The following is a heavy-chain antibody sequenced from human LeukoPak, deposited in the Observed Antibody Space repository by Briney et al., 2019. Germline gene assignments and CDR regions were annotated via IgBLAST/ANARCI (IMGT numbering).Heavy chain of an antibody. CDR3: ARGIAAAVFGMDV. V-gene: IGHV1-69*05. Sequence: ASVKVSCKASGGTFSSYAISWVRQAPGQGLEWMGGIIPIFGTANYAQKFQGRVTITTDESTSTAYMELSSLRSEDTAVYYCARGIAAAVFGMDVWGKGTTVTVSS. CDR2: IIPIFGTA. CDR1: GGTFSSYA. J-gene: IGHJ6*03. D-gene: IGHD6-13*01.